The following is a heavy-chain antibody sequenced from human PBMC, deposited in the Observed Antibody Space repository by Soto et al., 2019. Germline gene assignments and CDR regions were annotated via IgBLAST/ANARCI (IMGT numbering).Heavy chain of an antibody. CDR3: ARDLWGYCGTDCYPLDV. Sequence: PSETLSLTCTVSGGSISSYYSSWIRQPPGKGLEWIGYIYYSGSTVYNPSFKSRVTISVDTSKNQFSLKLNSVTAADTAVYYCARDLWGYCGTDCYPLDVWGQGTTVTVSS. D-gene: IGHD2-21*02. J-gene: IGHJ6*02. CDR1: GGSISSYY. CDR2: IYYSGST. V-gene: IGHV4-59*01.